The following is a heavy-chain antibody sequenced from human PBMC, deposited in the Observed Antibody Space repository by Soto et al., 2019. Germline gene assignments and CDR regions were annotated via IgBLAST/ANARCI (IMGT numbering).Heavy chain of an antibody. CDR2: IYYSGST. CDR1: GGSISSYY. J-gene: IGHJ6*03. D-gene: IGHD3-10*01. Sequence: SETLSLTCTVSGGSISSYYWSWIRQPPGKGLEWIGYIYYSGSTNYNPSLKSRVTISVDTSKNQCCLKLSSLTAADTAVYCWAREWVSPHGEYYYYMDVWGKGTTVTVSS. V-gene: IGHV4-59*01. CDR3: AREWVSPHGEYYYYMDV.